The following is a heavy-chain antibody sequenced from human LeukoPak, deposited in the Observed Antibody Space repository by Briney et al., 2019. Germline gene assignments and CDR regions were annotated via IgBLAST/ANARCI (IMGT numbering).Heavy chain of an antibody. D-gene: IGHD6-13*01. J-gene: IGHJ4*02. CDR3: GVYSSSWHDY. CDR1: GFTFSSYA. V-gene: IGHV3-23*01. CDR2: ISGSGGST. Sequence: GGSLRLSCAASGFTFSSYAMSWVRQAPGKWMEWVSVISGSGGSTNYADSVKGRFTISRDNSKNTLYLQMNSLRAEDTAVYYCGVYSSSWHDYWGQGTLVTVSS.